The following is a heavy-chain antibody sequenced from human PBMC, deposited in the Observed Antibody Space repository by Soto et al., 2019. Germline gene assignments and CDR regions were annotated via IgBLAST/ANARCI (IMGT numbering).Heavy chain of an antibody. CDR1: GYSFTNND. D-gene: IGHD3-10*01. CDR2: MNPGSGDT. Sequence: ASVKVSCHASGYSFTNNDVTWVRQATGQGLEWMGWMNPGSGDTGYAQKFQGRVTMTRDISIATAYMELSSLRSDDTAIYYCSRRAMLGSSNWFDPRGQGTLVTVAS. J-gene: IGHJ5*02. V-gene: IGHV1-8*01. CDR3: SRRAMLGSSNWFDP.